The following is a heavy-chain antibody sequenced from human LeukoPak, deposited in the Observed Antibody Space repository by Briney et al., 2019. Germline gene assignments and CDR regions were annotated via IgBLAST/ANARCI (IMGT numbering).Heavy chain of an antibody. V-gene: IGHV3-48*02. Sequence: GSLRLSCAASGFTFSSYSMNWVRQARGKGLEWVSYISSSSSTIYYADSVKGRFTISRDNAKDSLYLQMNSLRDEDTAVYYCARVQGGRSGALSLSSFDYWGQGTLVTVSS. D-gene: IGHD3-16*02. CDR1: GFTFSSYS. J-gene: IGHJ4*02. CDR2: ISSSSSTI. CDR3: ARVQGGRSGALSLSSFDY.